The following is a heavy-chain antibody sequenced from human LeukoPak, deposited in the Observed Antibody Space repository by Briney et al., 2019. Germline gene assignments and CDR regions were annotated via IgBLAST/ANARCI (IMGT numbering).Heavy chain of an antibody. CDR1: GDSVSINSVT. CDR2: TYYRSTWYN. J-gene: IGHJ5*02. V-gene: IGHV6-1*01. Sequence: SLTLSLPYAICGDSVSINSVTWNWVRQSPARVLEWLRSTYYRSTWYNDYAVSVRGRITVNPDTSKNQFSLHLNSVTPEDTAVYYCARRLTQYDCFDPWGQGILVTVSS. CDR3: ARRLTQYDCFDP. D-gene: IGHD2-2*01.